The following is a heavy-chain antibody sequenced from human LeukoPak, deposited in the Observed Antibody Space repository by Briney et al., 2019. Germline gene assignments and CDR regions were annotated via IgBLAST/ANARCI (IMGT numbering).Heavy chain of an antibody. CDR1: GFTFSGFA. CDR3: AREQLWFESNAFDI. CDR2: ISSSSSTI. V-gene: IGHV3-48*01. Sequence: GGSLRLSCAASGFTFSGFAMNWVRQAPGKGLEWVSYISSSSSTIYYADSVKGRFTISRDNAKNSLYLQMNSLRAEDTAVYYCAREQLWFESNAFDIWGQGTMVTVSS. J-gene: IGHJ3*02. D-gene: IGHD5-18*01.